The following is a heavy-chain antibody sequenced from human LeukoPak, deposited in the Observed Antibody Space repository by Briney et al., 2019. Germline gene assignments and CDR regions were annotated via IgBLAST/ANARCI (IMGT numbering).Heavy chain of an antibody. CDR2: IRSKTYGGTT. Sequence: PGGSLRLSCTASGFTFADYAMTWVRQAPGKGLEWLGFIRSKTYGGTTEFAASVKGRFTISRDDSESIAYLQMNSLNTDDTGVYYCTPNPMVPFDYWGQGTLVTVSS. CDR1: GFTFADYA. D-gene: IGHD3-10*01. V-gene: IGHV3-49*04. J-gene: IGHJ4*02. CDR3: TPNPMVPFDY.